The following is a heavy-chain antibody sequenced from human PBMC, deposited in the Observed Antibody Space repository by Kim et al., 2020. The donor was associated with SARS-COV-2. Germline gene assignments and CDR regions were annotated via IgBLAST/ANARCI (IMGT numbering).Heavy chain of an antibody. J-gene: IGHJ6*02. V-gene: IGHV4-59*13. D-gene: IGHD3-10*01. CDR1: GGSISSYY. CDR3: ARAGESGWFRVISGMDV. CDR2: IYYSGST. Sequence: SETLSLTYTVSGGSISSYYWSWIRQPPGKGLEWIGYIYYSGSTNYNPSLKSRVTISVDTSKNQFSLKLSSVTAADTAVYYCARAGESGWFRVISGMDVWGQGTTVTVSS.